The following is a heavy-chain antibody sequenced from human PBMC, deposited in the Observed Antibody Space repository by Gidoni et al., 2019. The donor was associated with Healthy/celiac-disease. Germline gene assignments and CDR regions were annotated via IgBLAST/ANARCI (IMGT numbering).Heavy chain of an antibody. Sequence: QVQLQQWGAGLLKPSETLSLTCAVYGGSFSGYYWSWIRPPPGKGLGWIGEINHSGSTNYNPSLKSRVTISVDTSKNQFSLKLSSVTAADTAVYYCARGSHRRGWFDPWGQGTLVTVSS. D-gene: IGHD3-10*01. CDR2: INHSGST. V-gene: IGHV4-34*01. CDR3: ARGSHRRGWFDP. J-gene: IGHJ5*02. CDR1: GGSFSGYY.